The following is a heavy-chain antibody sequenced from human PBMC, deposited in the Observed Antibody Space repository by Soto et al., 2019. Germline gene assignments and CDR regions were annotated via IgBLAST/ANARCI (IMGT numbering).Heavy chain of an antibody. Sequence: GSLRLSCVASGFTFSYYGMHWVRQAPGKGLEWVAVISYDESDKYYVDSVKGRFTISRDNSKNTLYLQMSSLRPEDTAVYHCAKDRGRGYSYGYSRVYFDYWGQGALVTVSS. CDR3: AKDRGRGYSYGYSRVYFDY. J-gene: IGHJ4*02. CDR2: ISYDESDK. D-gene: IGHD5-18*01. CDR1: GFTFSYYG. V-gene: IGHV3-30*18.